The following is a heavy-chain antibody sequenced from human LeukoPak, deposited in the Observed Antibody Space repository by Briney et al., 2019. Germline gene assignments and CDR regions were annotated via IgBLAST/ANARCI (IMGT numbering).Heavy chain of an antibody. J-gene: IGHJ4*02. Sequence: AGGSLRLSCAAPGFTFSSHWMHWVRQAPGKGLVWVSRINSDGSSTSYADSVKGRFTISRDNAKNTLYLQINSLRAEDTAVYYCTILGLYWSGGSCHDYWGQGTLVTVSS. CDR1: GFTFSSHW. D-gene: IGHD2-15*01. V-gene: IGHV3-74*01. CDR3: TILGLYWSGGSCHDY. CDR2: INSDGSST.